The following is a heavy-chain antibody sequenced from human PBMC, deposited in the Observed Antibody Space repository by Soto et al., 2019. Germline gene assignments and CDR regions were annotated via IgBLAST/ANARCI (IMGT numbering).Heavy chain of an antibody. J-gene: IGHJ5*02. CDR1: GFTYSSYE. CDR3: AREPDHWFDP. V-gene: IGHV3-48*03. CDR2: ISSSGSTI. Sequence: GGSLRLSCAASGFTYSSYEMNWVRQAPGKGLEWVSYISSSGSTIYYADSVKGRFTISRDNAKNSLYLQMNSLRAEDTAVYYCAREPDHWFDPWGQGTLVTVSS.